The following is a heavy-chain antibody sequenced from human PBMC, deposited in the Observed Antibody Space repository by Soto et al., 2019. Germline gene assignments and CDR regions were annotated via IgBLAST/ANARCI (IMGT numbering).Heavy chain of an antibody. Sequence: WTWLRQHPGKGLEWIGYIYYSTSTYYNPSLKSRVTISVDTSKNQFSLRLSSVTAADTAVYYCARNDILTGYYALDYWGQGTLVTVSS. CDR3: ARNDILTGYYALDY. D-gene: IGHD3-9*01. J-gene: IGHJ4*02. V-gene: IGHV4-31*02. CDR2: IYYSTST.